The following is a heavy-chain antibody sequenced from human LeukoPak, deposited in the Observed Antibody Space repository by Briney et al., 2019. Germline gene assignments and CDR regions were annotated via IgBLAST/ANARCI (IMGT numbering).Heavy chain of an antibody. V-gene: IGHV3-9*01. D-gene: IGHD2-2*01. CDR3: AKAAQYCSSTSCHRYNWFDP. Sequence: GGSLRLSCAASGFTFDDYAMHWVRQAPGKGLEWVSGISWNSGSIGYADSVKGRFTISRDNAKNSLYLQMNSLRAEDTAVYYCAKAAQYCSSTSCHRYNWFDPWGQGTLVTVSS. CDR2: ISWNSGSI. CDR1: GFTFDDYA. J-gene: IGHJ5*02.